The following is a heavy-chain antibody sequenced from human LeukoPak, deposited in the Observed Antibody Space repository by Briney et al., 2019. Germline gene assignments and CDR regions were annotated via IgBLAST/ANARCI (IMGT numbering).Heavy chain of an antibody. Sequence: SETLSLTCTVSGGSISSYYWSWIRQPPGKGLEWIGYIYYSGSTNYNPSLKSRVTISVDTSKNQFSLKLSSVTAADTAVYYCASQSRPGWFDPWGQGTLLTVSS. J-gene: IGHJ5*02. CDR3: ASQSRPGWFDP. V-gene: IGHV4-59*01. CDR1: GGSISSYY. CDR2: IYYSGST.